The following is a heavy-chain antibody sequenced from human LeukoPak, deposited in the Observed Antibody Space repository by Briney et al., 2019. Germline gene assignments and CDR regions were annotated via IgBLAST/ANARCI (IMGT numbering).Heavy chain of an antibody. D-gene: IGHD3-3*01. CDR2: IYHSGST. V-gene: IGHV4-38-2*01. J-gene: IGHJ4*02. CDR3: AGRGFWSGYSDY. Sequence: SETLSLTCAVSGYSISSGYYWGWIRQRPGKGLESIGSIYHSGSTYYNPSLKSRVTISVDTSKNQFSLKLSSVTAADTAVYYCAGRGFWSGYSDYWGQGTLVTVSS. CDR1: GYSISSGYY.